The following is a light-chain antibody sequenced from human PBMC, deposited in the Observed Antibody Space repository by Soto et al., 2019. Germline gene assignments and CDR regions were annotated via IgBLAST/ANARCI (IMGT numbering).Light chain of an antibody. V-gene: IGKV1-5*01. CDR1: QTISTW. CDR3: KQYTHTTTPWM. J-gene: IGKJ1*01. Sequence: IQVTPSPPTRAASVGCRVTSTGRAVQTISTWMAWYQQTPGKAHKLLVYDASTLQSGVASRFSSSGSGIESTFIISGLPPDDSATSLPKQYTHTTTPWMYGEGTKVDIK. CDR2: DAS.